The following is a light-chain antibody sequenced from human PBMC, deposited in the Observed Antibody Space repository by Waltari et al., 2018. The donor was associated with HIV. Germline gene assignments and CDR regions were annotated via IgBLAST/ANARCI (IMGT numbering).Light chain of an antibody. CDR2: DAS. V-gene: IGKV3-20*01. J-gene: IGKJ2*01. CDR1: QSVSSNY. CDR3: QQYGNSPVYT. Sequence: EIVFTQSPGILSLSPGERAPLSCRASQSVSSNYLAWYQQKPGRAPSLLIFDASTRASGIPERFSGSGSGTDFTLTISRLEPEDVAVYYCQQYGNSPVYTFGQGTKLEIK.